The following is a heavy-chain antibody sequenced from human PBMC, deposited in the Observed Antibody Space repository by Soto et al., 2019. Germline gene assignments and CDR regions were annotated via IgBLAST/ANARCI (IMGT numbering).Heavy chain of an antibody. V-gene: IGHV3-23*01. Sequence: GRSPRLSCAVSGFPFSSRAMSWVRQAAGKGLEWVSGISGSGGSTYYADSVKGRCTMSRDNSKNTLYLQMNSLRVEDTAEYYCVKDFRRQKLGYHWFDSWGQGTLVTVSS. CDR3: VKDFRRQKLGYHWFDS. D-gene: IGHD2-15*01. CDR2: ISGSGGST. J-gene: IGHJ5*01. CDR1: GFPFSSRA.